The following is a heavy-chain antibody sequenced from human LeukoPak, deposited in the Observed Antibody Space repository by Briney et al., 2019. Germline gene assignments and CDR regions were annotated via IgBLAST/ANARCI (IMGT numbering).Heavy chain of an antibody. CDR1: GFTFSSYG. CDR3: AKDLDTATEFDY. Sequence: GRSLRLSCAASGFTFSSYGMHWVRQAPGKGLEWVAVIWYDGSNKYYADSVKGRFTIFRDNSKNTLYLQMNSLRAEDTAVYYCAKDLDTATEFDYWGQGTLVTVSS. J-gene: IGHJ4*02. CDR2: IWYDGSNK. V-gene: IGHV3-33*06. D-gene: IGHD5-18*01.